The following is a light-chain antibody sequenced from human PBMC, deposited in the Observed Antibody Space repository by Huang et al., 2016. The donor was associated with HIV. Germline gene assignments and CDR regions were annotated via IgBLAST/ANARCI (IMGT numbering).Light chain of an antibody. J-gene: IGKJ1*01. CDR3: QQDYRIPQT. Sequence: DIVMTQSPDSLTVSLGERATIKCRSSQSVLFSSNSKNYLAWFQQKPGQAPRLLIYWASARESGVPDRFSGSGSGTDFTLTISRLEAEDAAIYYCQQDYRIPQTFGQGTRVEIK. CDR1: QSVLFSSNSKNY. V-gene: IGKV4-1*01. CDR2: WAS.